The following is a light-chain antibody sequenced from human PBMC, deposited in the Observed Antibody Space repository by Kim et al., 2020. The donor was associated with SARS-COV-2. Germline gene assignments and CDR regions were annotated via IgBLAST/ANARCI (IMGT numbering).Light chain of an antibody. CDR1: QSVSTTH. Sequence: EIVLTQSPDTLSLSPGERATLSCRASQSVSTTHLAWYQQKPGQAPRLLVYGASSRATGIPDRFSGSGSGTDFTLTISRLEPEDFAVYYCHQYETSPYTFGQGTKLEI. CDR2: GAS. J-gene: IGKJ2*01. CDR3: HQYETSPYT. V-gene: IGKV3-20*01.